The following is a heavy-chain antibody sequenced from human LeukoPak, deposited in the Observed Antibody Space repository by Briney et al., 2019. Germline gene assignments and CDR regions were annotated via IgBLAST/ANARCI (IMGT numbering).Heavy chain of an antibody. CDR1: GGSFSGYY. CDR3: ARRRLYSSSSILDY. CDR2: INHSGST. V-gene: IGHV4-34*01. Sequence: SETLSLTCAVYGGSFSGYYWSWIRQPPGKGLEWIGEINHSGSTNYNPSLKSRVTISVDTSKNQFSLNLSSVTAADTAVYYCARRRLYSSSSILDYWGQGTLVTVSS. J-gene: IGHJ4*02. D-gene: IGHD6-6*01.